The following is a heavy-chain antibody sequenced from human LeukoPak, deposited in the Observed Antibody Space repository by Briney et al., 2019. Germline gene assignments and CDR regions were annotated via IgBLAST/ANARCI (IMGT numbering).Heavy chain of an antibody. V-gene: IGHV3-21*01. CDR3: ARERFYDILTGDAFDI. CDR1: GFTFSSYS. Sequence: PGGSLRLPCAASGFTFSSYSMNWVRQAPGKGLEWVSSISSSSSYIYYADSVKGRFTISRDNAKNSLYLQMNSLRAEDTAVYYCARERFYDILTGDAFDIWGQGTMVTVSS. J-gene: IGHJ3*02. D-gene: IGHD3-9*01. CDR2: ISSSSSYI.